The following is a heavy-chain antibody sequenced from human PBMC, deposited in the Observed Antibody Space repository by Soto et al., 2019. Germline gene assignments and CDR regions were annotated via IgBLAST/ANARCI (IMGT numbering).Heavy chain of an antibody. CDR2: ISSNGGST. CDR3: VSRTGYSSSWYWFDP. CDR1: GFTFSSYA. J-gene: IGHJ5*02. V-gene: IGHV3-64D*08. D-gene: IGHD6-13*01. Sequence: GGSLRLSCSASGFTFSSYAMHWVRQAPGKGLEYVSAISSNGGSTYYADSVKGRFTISRDNSKNTLYLQMSSLRAEDTAVYYCVSRTGYSSSWYWFDPWGQGTLVTVSS.